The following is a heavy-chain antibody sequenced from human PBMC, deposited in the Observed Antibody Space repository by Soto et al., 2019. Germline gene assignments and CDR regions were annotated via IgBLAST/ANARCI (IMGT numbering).Heavy chain of an antibody. CDR1: REGIYCNG. J-gene: IGHJ5*02. Sequence: GAPAEVSWTASREGIYCNGGRWVWQGPGQGVEWMGWISPYNGNTNYAQRLQGRVTLTTDTSTNTAYMELRSLRSDDTALYYCAREDGYCSGGSCHSGGWLEPWGQGTLVTVSS. V-gene: IGHV1-18*01. CDR2: ISPYNGNT. CDR3: AREDGYCSGGSCHSGGWLEP. D-gene: IGHD2-15*01.